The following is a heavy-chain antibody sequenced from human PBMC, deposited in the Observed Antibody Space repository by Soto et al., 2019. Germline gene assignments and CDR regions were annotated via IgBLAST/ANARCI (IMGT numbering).Heavy chain of an antibody. J-gene: IGHJ4*02. CDR2: ISYDGSNK. Sequence: QVQLVESGGGVVQPGRSLRLSCAASGFTFSSYGMHWVRQAPGKGLEWVAVISYDGSNKYYADSVKGRFTISRDNSKNTLYLQMNSLRAEDTAVYYCAKARTLIAVAGPFDYWGQGTLVTVSS. D-gene: IGHD6-19*01. CDR3: AKARTLIAVAGPFDY. V-gene: IGHV3-30*18. CDR1: GFTFSSYG.